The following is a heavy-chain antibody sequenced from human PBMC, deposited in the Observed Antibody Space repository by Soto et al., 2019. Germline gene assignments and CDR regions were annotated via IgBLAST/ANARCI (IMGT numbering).Heavy chain of an antibody. V-gene: IGHV4-31*01. D-gene: IGHD3-22*01. CDR1: GGSISSGGYY. Sequence: QVQLQESGPGLVKPSQTLSLTCTVSGGSISSGGYYWSWIRQHPGKGLEWIGYIYYSGSTYYNPSLKSLLTISVDTAMHQFCLKLSSVTAADTAVYYCARESLNLDYYDSSPLGAFDIWGQGTMVPVSS. CDR2: IYYSGST. CDR3: ARESLNLDYYDSSPLGAFDI. J-gene: IGHJ3*02.